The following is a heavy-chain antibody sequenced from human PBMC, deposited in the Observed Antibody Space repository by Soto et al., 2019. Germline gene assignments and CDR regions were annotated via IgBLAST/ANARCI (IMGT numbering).Heavy chain of an antibody. J-gene: IGHJ3*02. V-gene: IGHV4-59*08. CDR3: ARHMMGVATISI. CDR1: GGSISSYF. D-gene: IGHD5-12*01. CDR2: ISDRGST. Sequence: PSETLSLTCTVSGGSISSYFWSWIRQPPGKGLEWIGYISDRGSTNYNPSLKSRVAISAATSNNQFSLKLISVTAADTAVYFCARHMMGVATISIWGQGTMVTVSS.